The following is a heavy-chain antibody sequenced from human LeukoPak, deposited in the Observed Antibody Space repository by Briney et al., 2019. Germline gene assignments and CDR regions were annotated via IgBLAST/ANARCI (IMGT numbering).Heavy chain of an antibody. CDR3: ARDAYYDFWSGYPRYFDY. Sequence: GGSLRLSCAASGFTFSSFNMNWVRQAPGKAMEWVSSITSSGTHIFYADSVRGRFTISRDNAKNSLYLQMNSLRAEDTAVYYCARDAYYDFWSGYPRYFDYWGQGTLVTVSS. CDR2: ITSSGTHI. V-gene: IGHV3-21*01. D-gene: IGHD3-3*01. J-gene: IGHJ4*02. CDR1: GFTFSSFN.